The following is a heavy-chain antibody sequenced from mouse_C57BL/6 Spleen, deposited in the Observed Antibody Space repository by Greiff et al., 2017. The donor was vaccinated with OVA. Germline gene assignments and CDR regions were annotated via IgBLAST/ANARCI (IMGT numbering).Heavy chain of an antibody. CDR2: INPNNGGT. D-gene: IGHD4-1*01. J-gene: IGHJ2*01. CDR3: ARWDWDLDY. V-gene: IGHV1-26*01. Sequence: EVMLVESGPELVKPGASVKISCKASGYTFTDYYMNWVKQSHGKSLEWIGDINPNNGGTSYNQKFKGKATLTVDKSSSTAYMELRSLTSEDSAGYYCARWDWDLDYWGQGTTLTVSS. CDR1: GYTFTDYY.